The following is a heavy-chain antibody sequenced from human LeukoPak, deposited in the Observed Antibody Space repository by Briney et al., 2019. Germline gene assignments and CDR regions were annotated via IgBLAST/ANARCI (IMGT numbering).Heavy chain of an antibody. CDR1: EGTFSSYA. Sequence: ASVKVSCKASEGTFSSYAISWVRQAPGQGLEWMGGIIPIFGTANYAQKFQGRVTITADESTSTAYMELSSLRSEDTAVYYCARSYCSGGSCYAEYFQHWGQGTLVTVSS. D-gene: IGHD2-15*01. CDR3: ARSYCSGGSCYAEYFQH. J-gene: IGHJ1*01. CDR2: IIPIFGTA. V-gene: IGHV1-69*13.